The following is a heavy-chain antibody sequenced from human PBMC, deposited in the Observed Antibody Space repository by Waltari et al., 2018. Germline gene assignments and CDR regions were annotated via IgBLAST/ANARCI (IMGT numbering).Heavy chain of an antibody. D-gene: IGHD2-2*01. CDR2: ITTNTGNP. CDR3: AREVVPPHTIVVNWFDP. J-gene: IGHJ5*02. CDR1: GYTFTDYA. Sequence: QVQLAQSGSELKKPGASVKISCKASGYTFTDYAINWVRQAPGQGLELMGWITTNTGNPTYVHGFTGPFVFSFDTSVSTAYLQITSLKTEDSAVYYCAREVVPPHTIVVNWFDPWGQGTLVTVSS. V-gene: IGHV7-4-1*02.